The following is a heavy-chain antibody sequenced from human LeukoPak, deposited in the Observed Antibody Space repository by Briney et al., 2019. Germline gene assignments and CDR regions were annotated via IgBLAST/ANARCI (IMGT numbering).Heavy chain of an antibody. CDR1: GGSISSGGYY. CDR2: IYYSGST. Sequence: SQTLSLTCTVSGGSISSGGYYWSWIRQHPGKGLEWIGYIYYSGSTYYNPSLKSRVTISVDASKNQFSLKLSSVTAADTAVYYCARGIGSGGFKEEWFGPWGQGTLVTVSS. CDR3: ARGIGSGGFKEEWFGP. V-gene: IGHV4-31*03. D-gene: IGHD6-19*01. J-gene: IGHJ5*02.